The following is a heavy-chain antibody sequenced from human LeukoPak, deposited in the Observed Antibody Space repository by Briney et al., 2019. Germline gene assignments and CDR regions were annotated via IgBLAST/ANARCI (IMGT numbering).Heavy chain of an antibody. V-gene: IGHV1-2*02. J-gene: IGHJ4*02. Sequence: ASVKVSCKASGYTFSGYYVHWVRQAPGQGLAWMGWINPNSGDTNYAQKLQGRVTMTRDTSISTAYMELSRLTSADTAVYYCAREITGMIGPTDYWGQGTLVTVSS. CDR2: INPNSGDT. CDR1: GYTFSGYY. CDR3: AREITGMIGPTDY. D-gene: IGHD1-20*01.